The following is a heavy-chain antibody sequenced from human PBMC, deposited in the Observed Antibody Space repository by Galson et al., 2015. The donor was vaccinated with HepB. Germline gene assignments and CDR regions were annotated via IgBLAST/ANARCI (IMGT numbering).Heavy chain of an antibody. D-gene: IGHD3-10*01. V-gene: IGHV3-30*04. CDR1: GFSFSSYA. J-gene: IGHJ4*02. CDR3: ARGPQVLLWFGELELDY. CDR2: ISYDGSYK. Sequence: SLRLSCAASGFSFSSYAMHWVRQAPGKGLEWVAIISYDGSYKYFADSVKGRLTISRDNSMNTLYLQMNSLRAEDTAVYYCARGPQVLLWFGELELDYWGQGTLVAVSS.